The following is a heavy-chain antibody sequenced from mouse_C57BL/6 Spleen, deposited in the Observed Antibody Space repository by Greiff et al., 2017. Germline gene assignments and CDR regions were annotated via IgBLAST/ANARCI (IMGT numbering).Heavy chain of an antibody. CDR3: ARRYSNYYWYFDV. Sequence: LQQSGAELVRPGASVKLSCKASGYTFTDYYINWVKQRPGQGLEWIARIYPGSGNTYYNEKFKGKATLTAEKSSSTAYMQLSSLTSEDSAVYFCARRYSNYYWYFDVWGTGTTVTVSS. D-gene: IGHD2-5*01. J-gene: IGHJ1*03. V-gene: IGHV1-76*01. CDR1: GYTFTDYY. CDR2: IYPGSGNT.